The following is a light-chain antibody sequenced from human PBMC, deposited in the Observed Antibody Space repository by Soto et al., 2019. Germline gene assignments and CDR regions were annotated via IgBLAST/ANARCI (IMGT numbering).Light chain of an antibody. CDR1: QSARSS. CDR3: QQYGSSGT. Sequence: EIVMTQSPATLSVSPGERATLSCRASQSARSSLAWYQQKPGQAPRLLIYGASTRATGIPARFSGSGSGTDFTLTISGLQPDDFAVYYCQQYGSSGTFGQGTKVDIK. CDR2: GAS. V-gene: IGKV3-15*01. J-gene: IGKJ1*01.